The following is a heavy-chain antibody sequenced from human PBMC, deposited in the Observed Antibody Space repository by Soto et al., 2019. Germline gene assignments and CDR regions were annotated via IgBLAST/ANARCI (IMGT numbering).Heavy chain of an antibody. V-gene: IGHV3-23*01. D-gene: IGHD3-10*01. CDR1: GFTFRSHA. CDR2: ISGSGGST. CDR3: ARGGVYFDY. J-gene: IGHJ4*02. Sequence: EVQLLESGGGLVQPGGSLELPCAASGFTFRSHAKSWVPQASGKGLEWGSAISGSGGSTYFADSLKGRFTISRDNSKNTLYLQMNSLRAEDTAVYYCARGGVYFDYWGQGTLVTVSS.